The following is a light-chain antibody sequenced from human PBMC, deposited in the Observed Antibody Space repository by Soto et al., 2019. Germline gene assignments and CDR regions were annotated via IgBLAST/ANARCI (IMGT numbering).Light chain of an antibody. J-gene: IGKJ1*01. CDR1: QSVSNY. V-gene: IGKV1-39*01. Sequence: DIQMTQSPSSLSASVGDRVAITFRTSQSVSNYLNWYQQKSGEAPKLPIYAASTLQTGVPSRFSGSGSGTDFTLTISSLQPEDFATYYCQQSYSSPRTFGQGTKVDIK. CDR2: AAS. CDR3: QQSYSSPRT.